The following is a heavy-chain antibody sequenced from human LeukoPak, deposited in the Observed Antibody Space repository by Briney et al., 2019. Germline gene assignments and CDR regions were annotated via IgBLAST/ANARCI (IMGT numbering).Heavy chain of an antibody. V-gene: IGHV3-21*01. CDR2: ITSAGNFI. Sequence: GGSLRLSCAASGFTFSTYTMIWVRQAPGKGLEWVSSITSAGNFIYYADSLRGRFTVSRANAKNSLYLQMNRLRAEDTAMYYCARDLWDHWGQGTLVTVSS. CDR3: ARDLWDH. J-gene: IGHJ4*02. CDR1: GFTFSTYT.